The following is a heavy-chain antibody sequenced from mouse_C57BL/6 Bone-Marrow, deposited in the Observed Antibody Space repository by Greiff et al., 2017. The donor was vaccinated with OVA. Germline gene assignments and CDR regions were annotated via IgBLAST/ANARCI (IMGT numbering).Heavy chain of an antibody. CDR3: ASGRRDAMDY. CDR2: INPNNGGT. J-gene: IGHJ4*01. D-gene: IGHD6-1*01. V-gene: IGHV1-26*01. Sequence: EVQLQQSGPELVKPGASVKISCKASGYTFTDYYINWVKQSHGKSLEWIGDINPNNGGTSYNQKFKGKATLTVDKSSSTAYMELRSLTSEDSAVYYCASGRRDAMDYWGQGTSVTVSS. CDR1: GYTFTDYY.